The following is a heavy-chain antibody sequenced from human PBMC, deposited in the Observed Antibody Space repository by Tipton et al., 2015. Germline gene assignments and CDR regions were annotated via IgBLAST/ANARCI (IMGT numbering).Heavy chain of an antibody. V-gene: IGHV4-61*01. CDR1: GGSVSTSNYY. CDR3: ARDLEHGMDV. Sequence: LSCTVSGGSVSTSNYYWGWIRQSPGKGLEWIGYISYSGSTHYNPSLKRRVTISLDTSKNQFSLTPNSVTAADTAVYYCARDLEHGMDVWGQGTTVTVSS. J-gene: IGHJ6*02. CDR2: ISYSGST. D-gene: IGHD5-24*01.